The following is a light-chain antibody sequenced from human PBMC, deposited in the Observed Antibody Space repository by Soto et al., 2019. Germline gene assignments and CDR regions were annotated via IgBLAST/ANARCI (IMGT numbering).Light chain of an antibody. Sequence: DIQMTQSPSSVSASVGDRVTITFRSSEDISTWLAWYQQKPGKAPKLLIYAASSLQSGVPSRFSGSGSGTDFTLTISSLQPEDFATYYCQHADSFPLITFGQGTRLENK. CDR2: AAS. CDR3: QHADSFPLIT. CDR1: EDISTW. V-gene: IGKV1-12*01. J-gene: IGKJ5*01.